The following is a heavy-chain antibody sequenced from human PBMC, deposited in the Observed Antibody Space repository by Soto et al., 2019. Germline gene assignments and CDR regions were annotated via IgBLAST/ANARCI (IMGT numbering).Heavy chain of an antibody. Sequence: QVQLVQSGAEVKKPGSSVKVSCKASGGTFSSYAISWVRQAPGQGLEWMGGIIPIFGTANYAQKFQGRVTLTAAESTSTAYMELSSLRSEDTAVYYCAGTQDIVLVPAAMPHYYYYGMDVWGQGTTVTLSS. V-gene: IGHV1-69*12. J-gene: IGHJ6*02. CDR1: GGTFSSYA. CDR3: AGTQDIVLVPAAMPHYYYYGMDV. D-gene: IGHD2-2*01. CDR2: IIPIFGTA.